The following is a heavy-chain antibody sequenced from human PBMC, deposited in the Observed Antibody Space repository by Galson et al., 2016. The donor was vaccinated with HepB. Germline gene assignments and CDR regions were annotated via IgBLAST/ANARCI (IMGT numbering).Heavy chain of an antibody. CDR1: GFTFRNYG. CDR2: ISYDGSNK. V-gene: IGHV3-30*18. D-gene: IGHD2-21*02. Sequence: SLRLSCAASGFTFRNYGMHWVRQAPGKGLEWVAVISYDGSNKYYADSVKGRFTISRDNSKNTLYLQMYSLTAEDTAIYYCAKDSVARAYCNGDCYWGQGTLVTVSS. CDR3: AKDSVARAYCNGDCY. J-gene: IGHJ4*02.